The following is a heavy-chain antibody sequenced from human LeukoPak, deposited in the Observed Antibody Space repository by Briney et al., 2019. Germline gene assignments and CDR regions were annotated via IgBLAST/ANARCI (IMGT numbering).Heavy chain of an antibody. Sequence: SETLSLTCTVSGGSISSSSYYWGWIRQPPGKGLEWIGSIYYSGSTYYNPSLKSRVTISVDTSKNQFSLKLSSVTAADTAVYYCARDILNVGGQDYWGQGTLVTVSS. CDR1: GGSISSSSYY. V-gene: IGHV4-39*07. D-gene: IGHD1-26*01. CDR3: ARDILNVGGQDY. J-gene: IGHJ4*02. CDR2: IYYSGST.